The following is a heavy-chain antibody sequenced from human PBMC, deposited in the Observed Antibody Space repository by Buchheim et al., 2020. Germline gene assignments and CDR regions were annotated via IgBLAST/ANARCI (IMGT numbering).Heavy chain of an antibody. CDR2: INPNSGGT. J-gene: IGHJ5*02. CDR1: GYTFTGYY. Sequence: QVQLVQSGAEVKKPGASVKVSCKASGYTFTGYYMHWVRQAPGQGLEWMGWINPNSGGTNYAQKFQGRVTMTRDTSLSQAYMELSRLRSDDTAVSYCARVKILAHRGGWFDPWGQGTL. CDR3: ARVKILAHRGGWFDP. V-gene: IGHV1-2*02. D-gene: IGHD2-15*01.